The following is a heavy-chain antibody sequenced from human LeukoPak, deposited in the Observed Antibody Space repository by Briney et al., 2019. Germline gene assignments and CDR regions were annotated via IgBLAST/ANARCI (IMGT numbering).Heavy chain of an antibody. Sequence: GRSLRLSCAASGFTFSSYAMHWVRQAPGKGLEWVAVISYDGSNKYYADSVKGRFTISRDNSKNTLYLQMNSLRAEDTAVYYCARDPLGITMIVVVITTFVILSWYWGQGTLVTVSS. D-gene: IGHD3-22*01. CDR1: GFTFSSYA. V-gene: IGHV3-30-3*01. J-gene: IGHJ4*02. CDR2: ISYDGSNK. CDR3: ARDPLGITMIVVVITTFVILSWY.